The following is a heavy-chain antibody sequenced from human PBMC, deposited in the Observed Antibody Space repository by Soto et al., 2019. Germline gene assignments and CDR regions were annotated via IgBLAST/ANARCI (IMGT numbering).Heavy chain of an antibody. CDR2: ISGSGGST. CDR1: GFTFSSYA. D-gene: IGHD6-13*01. CDR3: AKDQFRQQLGQPFDY. V-gene: IGHV3-23*01. J-gene: IGHJ4*02. Sequence: EVQLLESGGGLVQPGGSLRLSCAASGFTFSSYAMSWVRQAPGKGLEWVSAISGSGGSTYYADSVKGRFTISKDNSKNTLYLQMNSLRAEDTAVYYCAKDQFRQQLGQPFDYWGQGTLVTVSS.